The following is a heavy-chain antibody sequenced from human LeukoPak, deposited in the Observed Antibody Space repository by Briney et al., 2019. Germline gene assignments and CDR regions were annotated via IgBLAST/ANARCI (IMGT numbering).Heavy chain of an antibody. V-gene: IGHV1-69*05. CDR3: ARDGYDFWSGYAVFGY. CDR2: IIPIFGTA. Sequence: SVKVSCKASGYTFTGYYMHWVRQAPGQGLEWMGGIIPIFGTANYAQKFKGRVTITTDESTSTAYMELSSLRSEDTAVYYCARDGYDFWSGYAVFGYWGQGTLVTVSS. J-gene: IGHJ4*02. D-gene: IGHD3-3*01. CDR1: GYTFTGYY.